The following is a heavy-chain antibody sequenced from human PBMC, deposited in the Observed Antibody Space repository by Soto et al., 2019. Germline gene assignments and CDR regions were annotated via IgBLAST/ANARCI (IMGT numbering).Heavy chain of an antibody. CDR1: GFTFSSYG. J-gene: IGHJ6*03. Sequence: PGGSLRLSCAASGFTFSSYGMHWVRQAPGKGLEWVAVISYDGSNKYYADSVKGRFTISRDNSKNTLYLQMNSLRAEDTAVYYCAKDWKASTMVRGVIRFYYYMDVWGKGTTVTVSS. V-gene: IGHV3-30*18. CDR3: AKDWKASTMVRGVIRFYYYMDV. CDR2: ISYDGSNK. D-gene: IGHD3-10*01.